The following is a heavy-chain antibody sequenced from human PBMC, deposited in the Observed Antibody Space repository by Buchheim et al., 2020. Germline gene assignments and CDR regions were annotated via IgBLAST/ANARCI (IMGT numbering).Heavy chain of an antibody. V-gene: IGHV4-59*01. CDR2: IYYSGST. CDR1: GGSISSYS. CDR3: ARAVGYDYVWGSYRWDY. J-gene: IGHJ4*02. Sequence: QVQLQESGPGLVKPSETLSLTCTVSGGSISSYSWSWIRQPPGKGLEWIGYIYYSGSTNYNPSLKSRVTISVDTSKNQFSLKLSSVTAADTAVYYCARAVGYDYVWGSYRWDYWGQGTL. D-gene: IGHD3-16*02.